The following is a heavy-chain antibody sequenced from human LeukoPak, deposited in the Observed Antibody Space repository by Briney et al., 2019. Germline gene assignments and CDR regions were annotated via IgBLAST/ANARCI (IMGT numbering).Heavy chain of an antibody. D-gene: IGHD4-17*01. J-gene: IGHJ4*02. CDR3: ARGVTVTTDF. V-gene: IGHV3-23*01. Sequence: GGSLRLSCAASGFFFSNYDMNWVRQDPGSGLEWVSGLSGSGGSTFYADSVKGRFTISRDNSKNTVYLQMNSLRGEDTAMYYCARGVTVTTDFWGQGTLVTVSS. CDR1: GFFFSNYD. CDR2: LSGSGGST.